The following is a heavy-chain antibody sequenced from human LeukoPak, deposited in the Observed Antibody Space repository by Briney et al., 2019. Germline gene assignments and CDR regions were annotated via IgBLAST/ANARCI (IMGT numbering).Heavy chain of an antibody. J-gene: IGHJ5*02. CDR2: IYYSGST. Sequence: SETLSLTCTVSGGSISSYYWSWIRQPPGKGLEWIGYIYYSGSTNYNPSLKSRVTISVDTSKNQFSLKLSSVTAADTAVYYCARAYSSSWYWFDPWGQGTLVTVSS. V-gene: IGHV4-59*08. CDR1: GGSISSYY. CDR3: ARAYSSSWYWFDP. D-gene: IGHD6-13*01.